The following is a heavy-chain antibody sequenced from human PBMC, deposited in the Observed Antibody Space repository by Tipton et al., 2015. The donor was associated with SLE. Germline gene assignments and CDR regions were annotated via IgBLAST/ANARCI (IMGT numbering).Heavy chain of an antibody. CDR1: GGSFSGYY. V-gene: IGHV4-34*01. D-gene: IGHD3-3*01. CDR3: ARALTYYDFWSGYLPGWFDP. J-gene: IGHJ5*02. Sequence: TLSLTCAVYGGSFSGYYWSWIRQPPGKGLEWIGEINHSGSTNYNPSLKSRVTISVDTSKNQFSLKLGSVTAADTAVYYCARALTYYDFWSGYLPGWFDPWGQGTLVTVSS. CDR2: INHSGST.